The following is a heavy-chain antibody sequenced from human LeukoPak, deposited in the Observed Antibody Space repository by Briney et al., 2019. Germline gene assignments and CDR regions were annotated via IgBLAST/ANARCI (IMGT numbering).Heavy chain of an antibody. CDR1: GFIFSNYA. CDR3: AKIGDYYGSGSKMDY. J-gene: IGHJ4*02. V-gene: IGHV3-23*01. CDR2: ISGSGGTT. Sequence: PGGSLRLSCAASGFIFSNYAMSWVRRAPGEGLEWVSAISGSGGTTYYADSVKGRCTISRDNSKNTLYLQMNSLRAEDTAVYYCAKIGDYYGSGSKMDYWGQGTLVTVSS. D-gene: IGHD3-10*01.